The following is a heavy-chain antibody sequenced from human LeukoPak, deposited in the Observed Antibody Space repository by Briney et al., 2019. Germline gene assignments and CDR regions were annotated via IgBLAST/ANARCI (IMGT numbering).Heavy chain of an antibody. CDR1: GYSISSGYY. CDR3: ASKLDCSSTSCYGGVDY. D-gene: IGHD2-2*01. J-gene: IGHJ4*02. Sequence: SETLSLTCAVSGYSISSGYYWGWIRQPPGEGLEWIGSIYHSGSTYYNPSLKSRVTISVDTSKNQFSLKLSSVTAADTAVYYCASKLDCSSTSCYGGVDYWGQGTLVTVSS. CDR2: IYHSGST. V-gene: IGHV4-38-2*01.